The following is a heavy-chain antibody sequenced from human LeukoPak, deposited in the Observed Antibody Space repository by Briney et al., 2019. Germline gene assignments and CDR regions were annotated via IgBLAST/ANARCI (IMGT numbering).Heavy chain of an antibody. Sequence: SETLSLTCTVSGGSISTYYWSWIRQPAGKGLEWIGRIYTSGSTTYNPSLKSRVTMSVDTSKNQFSLKLSSVTAADTAVYYCARHRPYNSYIVVVTSYFDYWGQGTLVTVSS. CDR1: GGSISTYY. CDR3: ARHRPYNSYIVVVTSYFDY. D-gene: IGHD2-21*02. CDR2: IYTSGST. V-gene: IGHV4-4*07. J-gene: IGHJ4*02.